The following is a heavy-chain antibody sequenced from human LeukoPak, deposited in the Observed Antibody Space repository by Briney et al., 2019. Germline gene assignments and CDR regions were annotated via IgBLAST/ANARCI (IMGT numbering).Heavy chain of an antibody. Sequence: SVKVSCKASGGTFSSYAISWVRQAPGQGLEWMGRIIPIFGTANYAQKFQGRVTITADKPTSTAYMELSSLRSEDTAVYYCASNSYGGYDAFDIWGQGTMVTVSS. CDR1: GGTFSSYA. D-gene: IGHD4-23*01. V-gene: IGHV1-69*06. J-gene: IGHJ3*02. CDR2: IIPIFGTA. CDR3: ASNSYGGYDAFDI.